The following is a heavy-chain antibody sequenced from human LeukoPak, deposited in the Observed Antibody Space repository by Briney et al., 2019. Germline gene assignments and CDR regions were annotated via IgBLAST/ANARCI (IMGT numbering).Heavy chain of an antibody. J-gene: IGHJ3*02. CDR1: GYTFTSYD. CDR3: AREVPAASDAFDI. CDR2: MNPNSGNT. Sequence: ASVKVSCKASGYTFTSYDINWVRQATGQGLEWMGWMNPNSGNTGYAQKFQGRVTMTRNTSTSTAYMELSSLRSEDTAVYYCAREVPAASDAFDIWGQGTMVTVSS. D-gene: IGHD2-2*01. V-gene: IGHV1-8*01.